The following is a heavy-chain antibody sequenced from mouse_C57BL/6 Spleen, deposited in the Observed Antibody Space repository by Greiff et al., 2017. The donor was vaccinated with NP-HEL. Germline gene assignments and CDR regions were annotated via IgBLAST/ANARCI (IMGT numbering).Heavy chain of an antibody. CDR3: ARERIYYYGSSYGYAMDY. CDR2: INPNNGGT. CDR1: GYTFTDYN. Sequence: VQLQQSGPELVKPGASVKIPCKASGYTFTDYNMDWVKQSHGKSLEWIGDINPNNGGTIYNQKFKGKATLTVDKSSSTAYMALRSLTSEDTAVYYCARERIYYYGSSYGYAMDYWGQGTSVTVSS. J-gene: IGHJ4*01. V-gene: IGHV1-18*01. D-gene: IGHD1-1*01.